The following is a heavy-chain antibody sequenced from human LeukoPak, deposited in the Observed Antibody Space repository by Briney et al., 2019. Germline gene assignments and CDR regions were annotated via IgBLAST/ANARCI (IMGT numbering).Heavy chain of an antibody. Sequence: SLKVSCKASGGTFSSYAISWVRQAPGQGLEWMGGIIPIFGTANYAQKFQGRVTITADESTSTAYMELSSLRSEDTAVYYCARASGPYGSGSYYTAPFDYWGQGTLVTVSS. V-gene: IGHV1-69*01. J-gene: IGHJ4*02. CDR3: ARASGPYGSGSYYTAPFDY. CDR1: GGTFSSYA. CDR2: IIPIFGTA. D-gene: IGHD3-10*01.